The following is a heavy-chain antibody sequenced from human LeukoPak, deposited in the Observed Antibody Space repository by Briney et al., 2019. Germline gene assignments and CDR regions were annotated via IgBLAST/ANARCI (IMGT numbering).Heavy chain of an antibody. Sequence: ASVKVSCKASGYTFTSYYMHWVRQAPGQGLEWMGIINPSGGSTSYAQKFQGRVTMTRDTSTSTVYMELSSLRSEDTAVYYCAREPRSAVRGVDAFDIWGQGTMVTVSS. J-gene: IGHJ3*02. CDR2: INPSGGST. CDR1: GYTFTSYY. V-gene: IGHV1-46*01. D-gene: IGHD3-10*01. CDR3: AREPRSAVRGVDAFDI.